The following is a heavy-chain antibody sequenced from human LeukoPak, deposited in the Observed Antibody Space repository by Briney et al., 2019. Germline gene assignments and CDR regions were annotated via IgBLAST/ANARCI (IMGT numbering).Heavy chain of an antibody. V-gene: IGHV1-2*02. CDR1: GYTFTGYY. CDR3: ARSSFARGAPMDV. CDR2: INPNSGGT. D-gene: IGHD3-10*01. J-gene: IGHJ6*03. Sequence: ASVKVSCKASGYTFTGYYMHWVRQAPGQGLEWMGWINPNSGGTNYAQKFQGRVTMTRDTSISTAYMELSRLRSDGTAVYYCARSSFARGAPMDVWGKGTTVTVSS.